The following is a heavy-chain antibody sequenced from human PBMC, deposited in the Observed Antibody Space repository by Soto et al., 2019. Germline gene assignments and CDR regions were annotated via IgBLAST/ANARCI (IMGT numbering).Heavy chain of an antibody. CDR2: INTDASST. CDR1: GFTFSTYW. D-gene: IGHD6-19*01. Sequence: EVQLVESGGGLVQPGGSLRLSCAASGFTFSTYWMHWVRQVPGEGLVWVSRINTDASSTSYADSVKGRFTISRDNAKNTLYLQMDSLRVEDTAVYYCVGAQWPHSFDYWGQGTLVTVSS. V-gene: IGHV3-74*01. J-gene: IGHJ4*02. CDR3: VGAQWPHSFDY.